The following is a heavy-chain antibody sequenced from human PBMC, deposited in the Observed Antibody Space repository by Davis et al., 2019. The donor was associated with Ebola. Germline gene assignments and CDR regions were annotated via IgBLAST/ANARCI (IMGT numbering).Heavy chain of an antibody. CDR1: GFTFSSYW. D-gene: IGHD2-2*01. CDR3: ARDHCSSTSCFYYYYGMDV. CDR2: ISYDGNNK. J-gene: IGHJ6*04. Sequence: GESLKISCAASGFTFSSYWMSWVRQAPGKGLEWVAVISYDGNNKYYADSVKGRFTVSRDNSKHTLYLQMNSLRAEDTAVYYCARDHCSSTSCFYYYYGMDVWGKGTTVTVSS. V-gene: IGHV3-30-3*01.